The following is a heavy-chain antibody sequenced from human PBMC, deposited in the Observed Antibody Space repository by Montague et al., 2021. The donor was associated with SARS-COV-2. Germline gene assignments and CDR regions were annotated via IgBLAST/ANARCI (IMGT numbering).Heavy chain of an antibody. CDR1: GFTFSDNA. CDR3: ARDPFIVEVPAAIDY. CDR2: ISYDGRNQ. V-gene: IGHV3-30-3*01. D-gene: IGHD2-2*01. J-gene: IGHJ4*02. Sequence: SLRLSCAASGFTFSDNAMHWVRQAPGKGLEWVAIISYDGRNQHYAGSVKGRFTISRDNSKNTVCLQMDSLRIEDTALYYCARDPFIVEVPAAIDYWGQGTLVTVSS.